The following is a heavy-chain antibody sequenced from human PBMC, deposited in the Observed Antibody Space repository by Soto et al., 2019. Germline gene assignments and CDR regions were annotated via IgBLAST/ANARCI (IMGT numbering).Heavy chain of an antibody. J-gene: IGHJ5*02. Sequence: SLRLSWAASGFTFRSYAMHCVRQAPGKGLEWVAVISYDGSNKYYADSVKGRFTISRDNSKNTLYLQMNSLRAEDTAVYYCARDPYYDFWSGSSWLDPWGQGTLVTVSS. V-gene: IGHV3-30-3*01. CDR2: ISYDGSNK. D-gene: IGHD3-3*01. CDR1: GFTFRSYA. CDR3: ARDPYYDFWSGSSWLDP.